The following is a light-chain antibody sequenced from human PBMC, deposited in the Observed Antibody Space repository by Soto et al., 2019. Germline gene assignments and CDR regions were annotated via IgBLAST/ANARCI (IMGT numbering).Light chain of an antibody. CDR1: QSVSSN. V-gene: IGKV3-15*01. CDR3: QQYNNWPPIT. Sequence: EIVMTQSPAALSESPGERATLSCRASQSVSSNLAWYQQKPGQAPRLLIYGASTRATGIPARFSGSGSGTEFPLTISSLQSEDFAVYSCQQYNNWPPITFGQGTRLEIK. CDR2: GAS. J-gene: IGKJ5*01.